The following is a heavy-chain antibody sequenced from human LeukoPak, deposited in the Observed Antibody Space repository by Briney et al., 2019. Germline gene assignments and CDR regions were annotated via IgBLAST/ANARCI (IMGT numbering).Heavy chain of an antibody. J-gene: IGHJ6*03. V-gene: IGHV3-30*03. Sequence: GGSLRLSCVASGFTFSSNGMHWVRQAPGKGLEWVAVISYDGSPQNYADSVKGRFTISRDNSKNSLYLQMNSLRAEDTAVYYCAREGGSIAAVNYYYYYMDVWGKGTTVTVSS. CDR3: AREGGSIAAVNYYYYYMDV. CDR1: GFTFSSNG. CDR2: ISYDGSPQ. D-gene: IGHD6-13*01.